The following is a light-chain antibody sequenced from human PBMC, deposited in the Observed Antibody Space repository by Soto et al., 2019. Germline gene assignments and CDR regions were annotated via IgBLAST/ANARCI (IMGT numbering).Light chain of an antibody. CDR2: DAS. CDR3: QQSFSIPFT. Sequence: DIQMTQSPSSLSASVGDRVTITCQASQDISNYLNWYQQQPGKVPKLLIYDASYLQSGVPSRFSGSESGTDFTLNISDLRPEDFATYYCQQSFSIPFTFGPGTKVDIK. V-gene: IGKV1-39*01. CDR1: QDISNY. J-gene: IGKJ3*01.